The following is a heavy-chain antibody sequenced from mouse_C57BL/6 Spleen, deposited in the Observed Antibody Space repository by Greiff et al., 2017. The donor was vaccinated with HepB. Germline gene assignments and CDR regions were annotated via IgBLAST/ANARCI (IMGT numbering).Heavy chain of an antibody. V-gene: IGHV5-4*01. CDR2: ISDGGSYT. J-gene: IGHJ2*01. CDR1: GFTFSSYA. Sequence: EVQVVESGGGLVKPGGSLKLSCAASGFTFSSYAMSWVRQTPEKRLEWVATISDGGSYTYYPDNVKGRFTISRDSAKNNLYLQMSHLKSEDTAMYYCARDHGTTVVGFDYWGQGTTLTVSS. CDR3: ARDHGTTVVGFDY. D-gene: IGHD1-1*01.